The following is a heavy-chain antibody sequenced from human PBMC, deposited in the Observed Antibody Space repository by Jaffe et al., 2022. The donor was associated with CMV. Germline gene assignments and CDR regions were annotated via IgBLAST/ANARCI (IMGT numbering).Heavy chain of an antibody. CDR2: INAGNGNT. Sequence: QVQLVQSGAEVKKPGASVKVSCKASGYTFTSYAMHWVRQAPGQRLEWMGWINAGNGNTKYSQKFQGRVTITRDTSASTAYMELSSLRSEDTAVYYCATAAGENYYYGMDVWGQGTTVTVSS. V-gene: IGHV1-3*01. CDR3: ATAAGENYYYGMDV. D-gene: IGHD6-13*01. CDR1: GYTFTSYA. J-gene: IGHJ6*02.